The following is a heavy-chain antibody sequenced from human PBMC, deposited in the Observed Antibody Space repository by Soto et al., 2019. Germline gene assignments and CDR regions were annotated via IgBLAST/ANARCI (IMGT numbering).Heavy chain of an antibody. D-gene: IGHD1-26*01. CDR2: ISSSSSYI. Sequence: EVQLVESGGGLVKPGGSLRLSCAASGFTFSSYSMNWVRQAPGKGLEWVSSISSSSSYIYYADSVKGRFTISRDNAKNSWSRKRTGLRPEDRVLYYCAIAVGRLGPHYFAHRVRGPLFTVPS. CDR1: GFTFSSYS. CDR3: AIAVGRLGPHYFAH. J-gene: IGHJ4*02. V-gene: IGHV3-21*06.